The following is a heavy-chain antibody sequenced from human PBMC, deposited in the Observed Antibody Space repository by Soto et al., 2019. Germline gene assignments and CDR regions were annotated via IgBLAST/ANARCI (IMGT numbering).Heavy chain of an antibody. CDR1: GFTFSSYG. D-gene: IGHD6-13*01. CDR3: AKGISSSWYGGFDH. CDR2: ISYDGSNK. V-gene: IGHV3-30*18. J-gene: IGHJ5*02. Sequence: XGSLRLSCAASGFTFSSYGMHWVRQAPGKGLDWVAVISYDGSNKYYADSVKGRFTISRDNSKNTLYLQMNSLRAEDTAVYYCAKGISSSWYGGFDHWGQGTLVTVSS.